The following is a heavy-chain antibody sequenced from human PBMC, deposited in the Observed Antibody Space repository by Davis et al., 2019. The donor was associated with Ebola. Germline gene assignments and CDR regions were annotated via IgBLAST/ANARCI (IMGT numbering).Heavy chain of an antibody. D-gene: IGHD2-2*01. Sequence: ASVKVSCKTSGYMFNDYGITWVRQAPGQGLLWLGWISAFTGDTDYAPEVQDRVTLTIDKSTKTASMELRSLREDDTALYYCARDVMTYCSSRSCIYDHWGQGTAVSVSS. CDR1: GYMFNDYG. J-gene: IGHJ4*02. CDR2: ISAFTGDT. V-gene: IGHV1-18*01. CDR3: ARDVMTYCSSRSCIYDH.